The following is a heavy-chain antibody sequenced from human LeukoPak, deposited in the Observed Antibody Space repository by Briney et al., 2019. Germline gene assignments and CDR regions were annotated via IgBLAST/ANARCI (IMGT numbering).Heavy chain of an antibody. CDR1: GGSISSSNW. CDR2: IYHSGST. V-gene: IGHV4-4*02. CDR3: AREGYSSSWYPAHAFDI. D-gene: IGHD6-13*01. J-gene: IGHJ3*02. Sequence: PSETLSLTCAVSGGSISSSNWWSWVRQPPGKGLEWIGEIYHSGSTNYNPSLKSRVTISVDTSKNQFSLKLSSVTATDTAVYYCAREGYSSSWYPAHAFDIWGQGTMVTVSS.